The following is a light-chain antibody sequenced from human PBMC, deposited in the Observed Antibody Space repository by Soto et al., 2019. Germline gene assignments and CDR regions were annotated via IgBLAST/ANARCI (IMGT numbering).Light chain of an antibody. CDR3: QTWGTGIVV. Sequence: QTVVTQSPSASASLGASVTLTCTLSSGHTNYAISWHQQQPEKGPRYLMKLNTDGSHNKGDGIPDRFSGSTSGAERYLTISSLHSEDEADYYCQTWGTGIVVFGGGTKLTVL. CDR2: LNTDGSH. V-gene: IGLV4-69*01. CDR1: SGHTNYA. J-gene: IGLJ3*02.